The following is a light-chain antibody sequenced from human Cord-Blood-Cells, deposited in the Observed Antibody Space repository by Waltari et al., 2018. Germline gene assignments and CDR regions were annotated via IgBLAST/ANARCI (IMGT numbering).Light chain of an antibody. V-gene: IGLV3-1*01. CDR2: QDS. CDR3: QAWDSSTYV. CDR1: KLGDKY. J-gene: IGLJ1*01. Sequence: SYELTQPPSVSLSPGQTASITCSGEKLGDKYACWYQQKPGQSPVLVIYQDSKRPSGIPERFSGSNSGNTATLTISGTQAMDEADYYCQAWDSSTYVFGTGTKVTVL.